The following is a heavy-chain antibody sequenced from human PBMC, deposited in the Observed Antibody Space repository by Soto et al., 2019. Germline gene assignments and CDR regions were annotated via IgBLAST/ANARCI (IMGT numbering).Heavy chain of an antibody. CDR3: ARMQFGGVMAPFDY. V-gene: IGHV2-26*01. Sequence: SGPTLVNPTETLTLTCTVSGFSLSNARMGVSWIRQPPGKALEWLAHIFSNDEKSYSTSLKSRLTISKDTSKSQVVLTMTNMDPVDTATYYCARMQFGGVMAPFDYWGQGTLVTVSS. CDR1: GFSLSNARMG. J-gene: IGHJ4*02. D-gene: IGHD3-16*01. CDR2: IFSNDEK.